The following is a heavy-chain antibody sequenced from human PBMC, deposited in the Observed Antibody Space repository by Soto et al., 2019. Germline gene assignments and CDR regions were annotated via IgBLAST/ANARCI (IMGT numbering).Heavy chain of an antibody. J-gene: IGHJ4*02. CDR2: ISYDGSNK. Sequence: LRLSCAASGFTFSSYGMHWVRQAPGKGLEWVAVISYDGSNKYYADSVKGRFTISRDNSKNTLYLQMTSLRAEDTAVYYCAKDLDYWGQGTLVTVSS. CDR1: GFTFSSYG. V-gene: IGHV3-30*18. CDR3: AKDLDY.